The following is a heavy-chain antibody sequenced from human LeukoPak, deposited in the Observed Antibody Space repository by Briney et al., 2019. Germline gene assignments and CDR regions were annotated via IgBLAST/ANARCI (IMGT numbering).Heavy chain of an antibody. CDR1: GGSISSSTSY. CDR2: IYYSGST. CDR3: ARLGAAAGPFDY. D-gene: IGHD6-13*01. V-gene: IGHV4-61*05. J-gene: IGHJ4*02. Sequence: SETLSLTCTVSGGSISSSTSYWGWIRQPPGKGLEWIGYIYYSGSTNYNPSLKSRVTISVDTSKNQFSLKLSSVTAADTAVYYCARLGAAAGPFDYWGQGTLVTVSS.